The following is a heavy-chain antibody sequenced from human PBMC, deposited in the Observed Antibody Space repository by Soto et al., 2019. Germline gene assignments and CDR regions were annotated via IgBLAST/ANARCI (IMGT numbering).Heavy chain of an antibody. Sequence: GSLRLSCAASGFSVRTNYMSWVRQAPGKGLDWVSVFESGGSIYYSDSVKGRFIISRDYAKNTVYLQMNSLRVEDTAVYYCARAGVTPHFFDYWGQGTLVTVSS. J-gene: IGHJ4*02. CDR3: ARAGVTPHFFDY. CDR2: FESGGSI. V-gene: IGHV3-53*01. D-gene: IGHD3-3*02. CDR1: GFSVRTNY.